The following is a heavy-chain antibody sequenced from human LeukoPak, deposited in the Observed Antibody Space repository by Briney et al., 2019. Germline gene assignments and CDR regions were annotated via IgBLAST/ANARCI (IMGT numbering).Heavy chain of an antibody. CDR2: IRYDGSNK. CDR3: AKPARIHSSTSCPDY. V-gene: IGHV3-30*02. Sequence: GGSLRLSCAASGFTFSSYGMHWVRQAPGKGLEWVAFIRYDGSNKYCADSVKGRFTISRDNSKNTLYLQMNSLRAEDTAVYYCAKPARIHSSTSCPDYWGQGTLVTVSS. J-gene: IGHJ4*02. D-gene: IGHD2-2*01. CDR1: GFTFSSYG.